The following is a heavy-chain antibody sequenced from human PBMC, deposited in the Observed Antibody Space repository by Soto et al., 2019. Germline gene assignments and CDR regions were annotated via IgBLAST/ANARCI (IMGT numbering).Heavy chain of an antibody. D-gene: IGHD5-18*01. Sequence: GGSLRLSCAASGFTFSSYSMNWVRQAPGKGLEWVSSISSSSSYIYYADSVKGRFTISRDNAKNSLYLQMNSLRAEDTAVYYCAGPAGYGYYYYGMDVWGQGTTVTVSS. CDR3: AGPAGYGYYYYGMDV. V-gene: IGHV3-21*01. CDR2: ISSSSSYI. J-gene: IGHJ6*02. CDR1: GFTFSSYS.